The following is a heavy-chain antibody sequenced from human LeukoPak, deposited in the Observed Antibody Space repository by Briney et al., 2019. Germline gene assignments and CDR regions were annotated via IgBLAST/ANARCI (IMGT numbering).Heavy chain of an antibody. Sequence: GGSLRLSCAASGFKFNDYGIHWVRQAPGKGLEWVTFIRYDGNNRDYADSVKGRFTISRDNSNNTLYLQMNSLRAEDTAVYYCARDPADGSGFDYWGQGTLVTVSS. V-gene: IGHV3-30*02. CDR2: IRYDGNNR. CDR3: ARDPADGSGFDY. CDR1: GFKFNDYG. J-gene: IGHJ4*02. D-gene: IGHD3-22*01.